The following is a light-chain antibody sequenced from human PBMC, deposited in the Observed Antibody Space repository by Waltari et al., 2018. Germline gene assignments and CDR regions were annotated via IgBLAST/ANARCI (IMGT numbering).Light chain of an antibody. CDR3: QQCYSFPYT. CDR1: QSVLSSSNNKNY. CDR2: WAS. Sequence: DIVMTQSPDSLAVSLGERATIHCKSSQSVLSSSNNKNYLSWYQQKPGQPPNLLISWASTRESGVPDRFSGSGSGTDFTLTISSLQAEDVAVYYCQQCYSFPYTFGQGTKLEIK. V-gene: IGKV4-1*01. J-gene: IGKJ2*01.